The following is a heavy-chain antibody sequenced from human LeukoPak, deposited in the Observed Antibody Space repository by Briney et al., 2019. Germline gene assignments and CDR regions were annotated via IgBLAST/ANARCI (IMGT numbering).Heavy chain of an antibody. CDR3: ATPGYCSSTSCSYWYFDL. CDR2: VDPEDGET. Sequence: GASVKVSCKASGYTFTDYYMHWVQQAPGKGLEWMGRVDPEDGETIYAEKFQGRVTITADTSTDTAYMELSSLRSEDTAVYYCATPGYCSSTSCSYWYFDLWGRGTLVTVSS. V-gene: IGHV1-69-2*01. J-gene: IGHJ2*01. D-gene: IGHD2-2*01. CDR1: GYTFTDYY.